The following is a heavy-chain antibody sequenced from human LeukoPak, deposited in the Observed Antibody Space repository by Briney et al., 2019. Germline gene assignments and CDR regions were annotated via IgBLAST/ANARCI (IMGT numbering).Heavy chain of an antibody. V-gene: IGHV4-34*01. CDR3: ARASTIFRTFDY. CDR1: GGSFSGYY. D-gene: IGHD3-9*01. Sequence: SETLSLTCAVYGGSFSGYYWSWIRQPPGKGLEWIGEINHSGSTNYNPSLKSRVTISVDTSKNQFSLKLSSMTAADTAVYYCARASTIFRTFDYWGQGILVTVSS. CDR2: INHSGST. J-gene: IGHJ4*02.